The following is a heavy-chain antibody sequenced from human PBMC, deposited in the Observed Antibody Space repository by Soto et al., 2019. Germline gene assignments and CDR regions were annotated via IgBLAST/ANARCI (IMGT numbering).Heavy chain of an antibody. V-gene: IGHV4-59*01. CDR3: ARTLYSYGPRFDY. CDR1: GGSISSYY. Sequence: SETLSLTCTFSGGSISSYYWGWIRQPPGKGLEWIGYIYYSGSTNYNPSLKSRVTISVDTSKNQFSLKLSSVTAADTAVYYCARTLYSYGPRFDYWGQGTLVTVSS. J-gene: IGHJ4*02. D-gene: IGHD5-18*01. CDR2: IYYSGST.